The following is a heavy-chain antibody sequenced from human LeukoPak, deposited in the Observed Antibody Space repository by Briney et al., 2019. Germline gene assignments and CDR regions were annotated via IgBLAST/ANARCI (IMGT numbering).Heavy chain of an antibody. D-gene: IGHD3-3*01. V-gene: IGHV4-30-4*08. CDR3: ASGYDFWSGYYEGIFDI. CDR1: GGSISSGDYY. J-gene: IGHJ3*02. CDR2: IYYSGST. Sequence: PSETLSLTCTVSGGSISSGDYYWSWIRQPPGKGLEWIGYIYYSGSTYYNPSLKSRVTISVDTSKIQFSLKLSSVTAADTAVYYCASGYDFWSGYYEGIFDIWGQGTMVTVSS.